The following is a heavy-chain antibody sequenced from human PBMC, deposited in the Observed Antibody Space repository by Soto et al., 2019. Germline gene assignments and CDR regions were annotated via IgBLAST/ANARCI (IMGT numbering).Heavy chain of an antibody. V-gene: IGHV3-33*01. CDR2: IYYDGSNK. J-gene: IGHJ4*02. CDR3: ARDRDWHTTGCYFDL. CDR1: GFTFRNHG. Sequence: QVQLVESGGGVVQPGTSLRLSCAASGFTFRNHGMHWVRQAPCKGLECVGVIYYDGSNKYYADSVEGRFTISRDNSKNTLYLQMNSLRGEDTAVYYCARDRDWHTTGCYFDLWGQGTLVTVSS. D-gene: IGHD4-17*01.